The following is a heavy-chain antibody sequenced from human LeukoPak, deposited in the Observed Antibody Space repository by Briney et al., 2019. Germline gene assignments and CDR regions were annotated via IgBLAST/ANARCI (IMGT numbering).Heavy chain of an antibody. CDR3: ARNPYYYDTSGHFDY. D-gene: IGHD3-22*01. V-gene: IGHV3-21*01. Sequence: GGSLRLSCAASGFTFSSYSMNWVRQAPGKGLEWVLSISSSGHYIYYADSVKGRFTISRDNAKNSLFLQMNSLRAEDMAVCYCARNPYYYDTSGHFDYWGQGTLVTVSS. CDR2: ISSSGHYI. J-gene: IGHJ4*02. CDR1: GFTFSSYS.